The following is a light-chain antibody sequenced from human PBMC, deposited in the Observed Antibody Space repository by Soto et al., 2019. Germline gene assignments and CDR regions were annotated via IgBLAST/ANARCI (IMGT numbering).Light chain of an antibody. V-gene: IGKV3-20*01. CDR3: QQYDRSPLT. Sequence: EIVLTQSPGTLSLSPGERATLSCRASQSVSSSYLARYQQKPGQAPRLLIYGASSRATGIPDRFSGSGSGTDFILTISRLEPEDFAAYYCQQYDRSPLTFGGGTKVEIK. J-gene: IGKJ4*01. CDR2: GAS. CDR1: QSVSSSY.